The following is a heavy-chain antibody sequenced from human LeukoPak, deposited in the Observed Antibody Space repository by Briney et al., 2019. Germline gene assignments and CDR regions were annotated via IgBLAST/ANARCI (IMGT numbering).Heavy chain of an antibody. J-gene: IGHJ6*02. CDR3: AKGSRDLGAAGPSYYYYYYGMDV. CDR2: ISWNSGSI. CDR1: GFTFDDYA. D-gene: IGHD6-13*01. V-gene: IGHV3-9*01. Sequence: GGSLRLSCAASGFTFDDYAMHWVRQAPGKGLEWVSGISWNSGSIGYADSVKGRFTISSDNAKNSLYLQMNSLRAEDTALYYCAKGSRDLGAAGPSYYYYYYGMDVWGQGTTVTVSS.